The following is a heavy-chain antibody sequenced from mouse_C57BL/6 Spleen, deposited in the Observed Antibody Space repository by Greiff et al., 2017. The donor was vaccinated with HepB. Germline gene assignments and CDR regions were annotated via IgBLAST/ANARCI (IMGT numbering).Heavy chain of an antibody. CDR3: ARRRTGGGFDY. D-gene: IGHD4-1*01. V-gene: IGHV1-55*01. Sequence: QVHVKQPGAELVKPGASVKMSCKASGYTFTSYWITWVKQRPGQGLEWIGDIYPGSGSTNYNEKFKSKATLTVDTSSSTAYMQLSSLTSEDSAVYYCARRRTGGGFDYWGQGTTLTVSS. J-gene: IGHJ2*01. CDR2: IYPGSGST. CDR1: GYTFTSYW.